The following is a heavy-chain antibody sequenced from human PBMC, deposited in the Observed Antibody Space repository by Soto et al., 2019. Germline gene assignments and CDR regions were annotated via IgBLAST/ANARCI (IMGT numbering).Heavy chain of an antibody. CDR3: ARTAAAGKYYYGMDV. Sequence: GESLKISCKGSGYTFSTYWIGWVRQMPGKGLESMGIIYPGDSDTRYSPSFQGQVTISADKSISTAYLQWSSLKASDTAMYYCARTAAAGKYYYGMDVWGQGTTVTVSS. CDR1: GYTFSTYW. D-gene: IGHD6-13*01. CDR2: IYPGDSDT. V-gene: IGHV5-51*01. J-gene: IGHJ6*02.